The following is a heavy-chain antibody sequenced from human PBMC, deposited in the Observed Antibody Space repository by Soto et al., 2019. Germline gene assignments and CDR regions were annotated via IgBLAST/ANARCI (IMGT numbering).Heavy chain of an antibody. CDR3: AKDTSSAPYYMDV. V-gene: IGHV3-23*01. J-gene: IGHJ6*03. D-gene: IGHD2-2*01. CDR2: ITGSTGTT. CDR1: GFTFSNFA. Sequence: EVQVLESGGGSVQPGGSLRLSCAASGFTFSNFAMSWVRHAPGKGLEWVSEITGSTGTTYYADSVKGRFIISRDNSKTTVHLQMNSLRAEDTAVYYCAKDTSSAPYYMDVWGKGTTVTVSS.